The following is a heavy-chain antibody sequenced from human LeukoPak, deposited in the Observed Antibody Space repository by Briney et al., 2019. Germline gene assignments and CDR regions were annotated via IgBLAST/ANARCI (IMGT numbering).Heavy chain of an antibody. J-gene: IGHJ4*02. CDR1: GYTFTYYY. CDR2: INPSGGST. V-gene: IGHV1-46*01. CDR3: ARKAGGSYRLDY. Sequence: ASVKVSCKASGYTFTYYYMHWVRQAPGKGLEWMGIINPSGGSTSYAQKFQGRVTMTRDTSTSTVYMELSSLRSEDTAVYYCARKAGGSYRLDYWGQGTLATVSS. D-gene: IGHD1-26*01.